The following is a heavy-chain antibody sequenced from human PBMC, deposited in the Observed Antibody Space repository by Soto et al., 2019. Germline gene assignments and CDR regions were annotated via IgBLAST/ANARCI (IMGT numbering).Heavy chain of an antibody. CDR1: GGSISGSY. CDR3: AKGGARPLSYGYPPWLWVKAYVV. V-gene: IGHV4-34*01. J-gene: IGHJ4*02. CDR2: INRSGST. D-gene: IGHD3-16*01. Sequence: PSDTLSLSYAVYGGSISGSYRSWIRQPPGKRLEWFGEINRSGSTNYNPSLKSRVTISVDTSKNQFSGKLCSVIASVTAVYYCAKGGARPLSYGYPPWLWVKAYVVWGQRTLVIDS.